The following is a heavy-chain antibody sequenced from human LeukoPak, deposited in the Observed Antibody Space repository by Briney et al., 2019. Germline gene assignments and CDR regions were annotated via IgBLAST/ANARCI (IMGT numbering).Heavy chain of an antibody. D-gene: IGHD1-1*01. CDR2: ISSSGSTI. J-gene: IGHJ4*02. CDR3: AKPPTGNVKFDS. V-gene: IGHV3-48*03. CDR1: GFTFSSYE. Sequence: GGSLRLSCAASGFTFSSYEMNWVRQAPGEGLEWVSYISSSGSTIYYADSVKGRFTISRDNAKNSLYLQMSSLRVEDTAVYYCAKPPTGNVKFDSWGQGTLVTVSS.